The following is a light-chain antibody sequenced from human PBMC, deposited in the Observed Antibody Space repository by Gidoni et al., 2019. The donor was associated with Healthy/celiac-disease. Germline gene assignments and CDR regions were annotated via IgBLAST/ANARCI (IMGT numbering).Light chain of an antibody. CDR1: QCVSSNY. V-gene: IGKV3-20*01. Sequence: EIVLTQSPGTLSLSPGERATLSCRASQCVSSNYLAWYQQKPGQAPRLLIDGASSRATSIPDRFSSSGSGTDFTLTISRLEPEDFAVYYWQQYGSSIFTFGPGTKVDIK. CDR2: GAS. J-gene: IGKJ3*01. CDR3: QQYGSSIFT.